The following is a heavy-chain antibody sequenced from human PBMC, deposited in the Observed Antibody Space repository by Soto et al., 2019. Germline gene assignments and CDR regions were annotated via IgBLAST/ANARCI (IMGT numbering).Heavy chain of an antibody. CDR3: AKAKNDYNWDNRPPFDY. Sequence: GGSLRLSCEASGFTLRNYAMTWVRQAPGKGLEWVSLISANDVGTYYAESVKTRFTISTDQSRYTAYLQMDSLRADDTAIYYCAKAKNDYNWDNRPPFDYWGQGTLVTVSS. V-gene: IGHV3-23*01. D-gene: IGHD1-20*01. J-gene: IGHJ4*02. CDR2: ISANDVGT. CDR1: GFTLRNYA.